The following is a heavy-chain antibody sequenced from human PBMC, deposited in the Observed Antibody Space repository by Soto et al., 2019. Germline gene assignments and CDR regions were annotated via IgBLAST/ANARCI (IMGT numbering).Heavy chain of an antibody. D-gene: IGHD3-10*01. CDR1: GFTFNNYA. CDR3: AKGRGGSGTLTPRVDF. Sequence: EVQLLESGGGLVQPGGSLRLSCAASGFTFNNYAMTWVRQAPGKGLEWVSAISGGGDTTSYADSVKGRFTVSRDGSKNTLYRQRGSLRAEDPALYYCAKGRGGSGTLTPRVDFWGQGTLVTVSS. CDR2: ISGGGDTT. V-gene: IGHV3-23*01. J-gene: IGHJ4*02.